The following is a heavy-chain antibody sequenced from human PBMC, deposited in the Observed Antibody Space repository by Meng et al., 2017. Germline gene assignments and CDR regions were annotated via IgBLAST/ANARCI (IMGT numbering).Heavy chain of an antibody. CDR3: ARRKSPIYYDSSGYYHNWYFDL. J-gene: IGHJ2*01. V-gene: IGHV5-51*01. D-gene: IGHD3-22*01. CDR2: IYPGDSDT. CDR1: GYRFTSYW. Sequence: GESPKISRKGSGYRFTSYWIGRVRQMPGKGLEWMGIIYPGDSDTRYSPSFQGQVNISADKPISTAYLQWSSLKASDTAMYYCARRKSPIYYDSSGYYHNWYFDLWGRGTPVTVSS.